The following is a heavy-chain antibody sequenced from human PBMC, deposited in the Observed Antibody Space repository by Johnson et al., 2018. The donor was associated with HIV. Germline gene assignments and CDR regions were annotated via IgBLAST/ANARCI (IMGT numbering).Heavy chain of an antibody. CDR2: IRSKDYGGTT. CDR3: TRAEWHDAFDI. D-gene: IGHD1-14*01. J-gene: IGHJ3*02. CDR1: GFTFGDYA. Sequence: MQLVESGGGVVQPGKSLRLSCAASGFTFGDYAMSWVRQAPGKGLEWVGFIRSKDYGGTTEYAETVKGRFTISRDDSKSIAYLQMNSLKTEDTAVYYCTRAEWHDAFDIWGQGPMVTVSS. V-gene: IGHV3-49*04.